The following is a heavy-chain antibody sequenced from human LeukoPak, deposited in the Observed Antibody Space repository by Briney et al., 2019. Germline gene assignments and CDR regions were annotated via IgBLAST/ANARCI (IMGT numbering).Heavy chain of an antibody. CDR3: AKGSGRGYSYGLDY. J-gene: IGHJ4*02. CDR1: GFTFSSYG. Sequence: PGGSLRLSCAASGFTFSSYGMSWVRQAPGKGLEWVSVISSSGGSKYYADSVKGRFTISRDNSKNTLYVQMNSLRAEDTAVYYCAKGSGRGYSYGLDYWGQGTLVTVSS. V-gene: IGHV3-23*01. CDR2: ISSSGGSK. D-gene: IGHD5-18*01.